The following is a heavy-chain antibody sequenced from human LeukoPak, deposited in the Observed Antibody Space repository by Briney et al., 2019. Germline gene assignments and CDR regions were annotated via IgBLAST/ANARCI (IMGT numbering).Heavy chain of an antibody. CDR3: ATTNYGDYPGYYFDY. D-gene: IGHD4-17*01. Sequence: PGGSLRLSCAASGFTFSSYWMSWVRQAPGKGLEWVANIKQDGSEKYYVDSVRGRFTISRDNAKNSLYLQMNSLRAEDTAVYYCATTNYGDYPGYYFDYWGQGTLVTVSS. CDR2: IKQDGSEK. V-gene: IGHV3-7*01. J-gene: IGHJ4*02. CDR1: GFTFSSYW.